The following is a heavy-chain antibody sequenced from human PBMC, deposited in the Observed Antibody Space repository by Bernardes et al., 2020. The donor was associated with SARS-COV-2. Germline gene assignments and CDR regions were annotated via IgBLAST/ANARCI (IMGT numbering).Heavy chain of an antibody. CDR3: THIVAVTPFDS. J-gene: IGHJ4*02. V-gene: IGHV3-74*01. CDR2: INSDGSRT. CDR1: GFTFSTYW. D-gene: IGHD2-21*01. Sequence: GGSLILSCAASGFTFSTYWMHWVRQVPGEGLEWVSRINSDGSRTDYADSVKGRFTISRDNAKNTLFLQMNSLRAGDTAVYYCTHIVAVTPFDSWGQGTLVTVSS.